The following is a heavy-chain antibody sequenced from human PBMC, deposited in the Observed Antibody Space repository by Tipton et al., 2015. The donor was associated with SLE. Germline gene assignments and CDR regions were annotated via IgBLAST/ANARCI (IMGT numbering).Heavy chain of an antibody. D-gene: IGHD2-8*02. J-gene: IGHJ4*02. CDR1: GYTFSQFG. Sequence: QLVQSGAQVTKPGASVKVSCKASGYTFSQFGLSWVRQAPGQGLEWMGWINPNNGDTKYAERFQGRVTVTTDTSTSTTYMALRSPRSDDTAIYYCARECSGTGCLDYWGQGTLVTVSS. CDR2: INPNNGDT. V-gene: IGHV1-18*01. CDR3: ARECSGTGCLDY.